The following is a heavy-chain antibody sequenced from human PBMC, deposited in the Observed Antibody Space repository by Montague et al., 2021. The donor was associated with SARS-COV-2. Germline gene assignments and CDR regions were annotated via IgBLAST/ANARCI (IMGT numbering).Heavy chain of an antibody. CDR1: GGSFSGYY. V-gene: IGHV4-34*01. D-gene: IGHD3-3*01. Sequence: SETLSLTCAVYGGSFSGYYWSWIRQPPGKGLKWIGEINHSGSTNYNPSLKSRVTISVDTSKNQFSLKLSSVTAADTAVYYCARGSSFVTIFGVVITDPHFDYWGQGTLVTVSS. CDR3: ARGSSFVTIFGVVITDPHFDY. CDR2: INHSGST. J-gene: IGHJ4*02.